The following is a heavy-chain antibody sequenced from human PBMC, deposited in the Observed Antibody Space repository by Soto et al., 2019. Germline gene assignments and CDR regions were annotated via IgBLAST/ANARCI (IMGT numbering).Heavy chain of an antibody. CDR3: ARGETYLGV. D-gene: IGHD3-16*01. CDR2: IIPIFSSR. J-gene: IGHJ6*02. CDR1: RDTFNKYA. Sequence: QMQLVQSGAEVKKPGSSVKVSCKTSRDTFNKYAFNWVRQAPGQGLEWMGWIIPIFSSRNYAEKFQGRVTITADDSTSTAYMELRSLRFEGTAVYYCARGETYLGVWGQGTTVTVSS. V-gene: IGHV1-69*01.